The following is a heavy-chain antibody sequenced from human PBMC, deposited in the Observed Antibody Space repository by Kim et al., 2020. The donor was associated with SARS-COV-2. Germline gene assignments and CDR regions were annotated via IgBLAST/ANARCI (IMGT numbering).Heavy chain of an antibody. Sequence: GESLKISCKGSGYSFTSYWIGWVRQMPGKGLEWMGIIYPGDSDTRYSPSFQGQVTISADKSISTAYLQWSSLKASDTAMYYCARQGWAAAGTGGWFDPWGQGTLVAVPS. D-gene: IGHD6-13*01. CDR2: IYPGDSDT. CDR1: GYSFTSYW. V-gene: IGHV5-51*01. CDR3: ARQGWAAAGTGGWFDP. J-gene: IGHJ5*02.